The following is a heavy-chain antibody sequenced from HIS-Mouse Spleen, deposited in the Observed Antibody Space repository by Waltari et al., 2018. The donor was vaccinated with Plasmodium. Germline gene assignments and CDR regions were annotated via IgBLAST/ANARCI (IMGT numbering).Heavy chain of an antibody. CDR1: GFPFRRSG. V-gene: IGHV3-30*18. D-gene: IGHD3-3*01. J-gene: IGHJ4*02. CDR3: AKEVLGYYDFWSRPDY. Sequence: QVQLVESGGGVVQPGRSLRLSCAAAGFPFRRSGMHWVRQAPGTGLEWVAVISYDGSNKYYADSVKGRFTISRDNSKNTLYLQMNSLRAEDTAVYYCAKEVLGYYDFWSRPDYWGQGTLVTVSS. CDR2: ISYDGSNK.